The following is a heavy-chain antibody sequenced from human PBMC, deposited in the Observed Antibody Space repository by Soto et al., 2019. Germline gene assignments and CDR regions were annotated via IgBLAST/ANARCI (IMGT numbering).Heavy chain of an antibody. J-gene: IGHJ4*02. CDR2: RYYSEST. CDR1: HGSITTGRYY. V-gene: IGHV4-31*03. CDR3: ARTKCSGGSCYSWSLDY. Sequence: LXLPCTVSHGSITTGRYYWNWMRQLPGKGLEWIGHRYYSESTYYNPSLKSRVSISLDTSKNQFSLKLSFVTAADTAMYYCARTKCSGGSCYSWSLDYWGQGNPVTVSS. D-gene: IGHD2-15*01.